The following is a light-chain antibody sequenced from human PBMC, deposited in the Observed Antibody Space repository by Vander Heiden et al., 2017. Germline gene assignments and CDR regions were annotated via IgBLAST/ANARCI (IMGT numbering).Light chain of an antibody. CDR1: SSNIGAGYD. V-gene: IGLV1-40*01. CDR2: DKN. J-gene: IGLJ2*01. CDR3: QSFDNSRTGTVV. Sequence: QSVLTQPPSVSGAPGQRVTISCTGSSSNIGAGYDVHWCQQLPGTAPNVLIYDKNKRHSGAPDRVSCSTSGASAATAITGLQAEEEADYYCQSFDNSRTGTVVFGGGTKLTVL.